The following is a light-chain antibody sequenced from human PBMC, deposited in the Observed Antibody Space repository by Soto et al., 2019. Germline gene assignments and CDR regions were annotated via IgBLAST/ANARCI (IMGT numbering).Light chain of an antibody. CDR3: SSYTSRISYV. V-gene: IGLV2-14*03. CDR2: DVS. CDR1: SSDVGGYNY. J-gene: IGLJ1*01. Sequence: QSALTQPASVSGSPGQSITISCTGTSSDVGGYNYVSWYQSHPGEAPKLIIYDVSNRPSGVSDRFSGSKSGNTASLTISGLQAEDEADYYCSSYTSRISYVFGTGTKVTVL.